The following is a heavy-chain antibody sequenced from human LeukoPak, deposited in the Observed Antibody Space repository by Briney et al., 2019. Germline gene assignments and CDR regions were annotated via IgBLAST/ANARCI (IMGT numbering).Heavy chain of an antibody. Sequence: GGSLRLSCAASGFTFTNYAMSWVRQAPGGGREWVSAVSGDGETTYYADSVKGRFTISRDNSKKTVYMQMHSLRPQATALYSSAKQGGVTIGAAAGYYFEDWGQGTLVAVSS. J-gene: IGHJ4*02. CDR1: GFTFTNYA. V-gene: IGHV3-23*01. CDR3: AKQGGVTIGAAAGYYFED. D-gene: IGHD6-13*01. CDR2: VSGDGETT.